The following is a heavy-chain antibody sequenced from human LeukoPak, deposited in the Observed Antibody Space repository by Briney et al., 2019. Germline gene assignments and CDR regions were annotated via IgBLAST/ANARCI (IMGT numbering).Heavy chain of an antibody. Sequence: PGGSLRLSCAASGFTFSSYAMHWVRQAPGKGLEWVAVISCDGSNKYYADSVKGRFTISRDNSKNTLYLQMNSLRAEDTAVYYCARDLTYCGGDCYWGQGTLVTVSS. D-gene: IGHD2-21*02. CDR2: ISCDGSNK. CDR3: ARDLTYCGGDCY. CDR1: GFTFSSYA. V-gene: IGHV3-30-3*01. J-gene: IGHJ4*02.